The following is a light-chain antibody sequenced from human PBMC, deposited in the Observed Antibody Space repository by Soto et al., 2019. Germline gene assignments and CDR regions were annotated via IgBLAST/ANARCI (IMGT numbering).Light chain of an antibody. Sequence: QSVLTQPASVSGSPEQSITISCTGTSNDVGRYNLVSWYQQHPGKAPKVMIYEATKRPSGVSNRFSGSKSGNTASLTISGLQAEDEADYYCCASAGSGTVVVGGGTKLTVL. V-gene: IGLV2-23*01. J-gene: IGLJ3*02. CDR3: CASAGSGTVV. CDR2: EAT. CDR1: SNDVGRYNL.